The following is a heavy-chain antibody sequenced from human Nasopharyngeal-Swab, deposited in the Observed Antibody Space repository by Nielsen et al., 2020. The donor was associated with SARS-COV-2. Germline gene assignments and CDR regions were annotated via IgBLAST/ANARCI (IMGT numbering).Heavy chain of an antibody. CDR2: IYYSGST. J-gene: IGHJ6*02. CDR3: AREPTVTTKTGYYYSGMDV. V-gene: IGHV4-39*07. D-gene: IGHD4-17*01. Sequence: PGKGLEWIGSIYYSGSTYYNPSLKSRVTISVDTSKNQFSLKLSSVTAADTAVYYCAREPTVTTKTGYYYSGMDVWGQGTTVTVSS.